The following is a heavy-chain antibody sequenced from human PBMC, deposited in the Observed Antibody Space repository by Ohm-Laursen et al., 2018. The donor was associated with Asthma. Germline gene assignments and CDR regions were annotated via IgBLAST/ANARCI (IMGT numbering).Heavy chain of an antibody. J-gene: IGHJ4*02. CDR2: ISYHGYNE. CDR3: ARDPKLRYLDY. Sequence: SLRLSCAASGFTFSSYGMHWVRQAPGKGLEWVAVISYHGYNEYYLDSVKGRFTISRDNSKNTLYLQMNSLRAEDTAVYYCARDPKLRYLDYWGQGTLVTVSS. V-gene: IGHV3-33*05. CDR1: GFTFSSYG. D-gene: IGHD3-9*01.